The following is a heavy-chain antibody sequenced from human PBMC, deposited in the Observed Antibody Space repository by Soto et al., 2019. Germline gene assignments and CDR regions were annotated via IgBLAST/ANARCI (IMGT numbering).Heavy chain of an antibody. CDR1: GYDFHSYG. V-gene: IGHV1-18*01. CDR2: ISAYNGET. CDR3: ARDLEETGDVCTGVGLY. J-gene: IGHJ4*02. Sequence: QVQLVQSGAEVKKPGASVKVSCRASGYDFHSYGITWVRQAPGQGLEWLGWISAYNGETHSGQMLQGRVSLTIDISTSRAYMELRSLRSDDTAVYFCARDLEETGDVCTGVGLYWGQGTRVTVSS. D-gene: IGHD2-8*02.